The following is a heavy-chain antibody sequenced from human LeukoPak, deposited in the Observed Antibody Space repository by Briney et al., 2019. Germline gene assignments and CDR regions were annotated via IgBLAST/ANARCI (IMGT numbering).Heavy chain of an antibody. CDR1: GFTFDDYA. CDR2: ISWNSGSI. V-gene: IGHV3-9*01. CDR3: ARAGQSDY. Sequence: GGSLRLSCAASGFTFDDYAMHWVRQAPGKGLEWVSGISWNSGSIGYADSVKGRFTTSRDNAKNSLYLQVNSLRAEDTAVYYCARAGQSDYWGQGTLVTVSS. J-gene: IGHJ4*02.